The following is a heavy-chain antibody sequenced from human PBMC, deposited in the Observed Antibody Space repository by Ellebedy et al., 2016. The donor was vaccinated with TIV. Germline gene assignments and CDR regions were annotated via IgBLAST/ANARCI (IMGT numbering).Heavy chain of an antibody. D-gene: IGHD6-19*01. J-gene: IGHJ6*02. V-gene: IGHV1-2*02. Sequence: ASVKVSCKASGYTFTGYYMHWVRQAPGQGLEWMGWINPNSGGTNYAQKFQGRVTMTRDTSISTAYMELSRLRSGDTALYYCARGASSGWDGMDVWGQGTTVTVSS. CDR1: GYTFTGYY. CDR3: ARGASSGWDGMDV. CDR2: INPNSGGT.